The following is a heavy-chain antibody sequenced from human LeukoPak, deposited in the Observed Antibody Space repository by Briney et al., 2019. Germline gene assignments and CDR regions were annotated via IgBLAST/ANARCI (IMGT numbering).Heavy chain of an antibody. CDR3: ARGCDSRSWYDW. Sequence: ASVKVSCKASGYTFTSYDINWVRQATGQGLEWMGWMNPNSGNTGYAQKFQGRVTMTRNTSISTAYMELSSLRSEDTAVYYCARGCDSRSWYDWWGQGTLVTVSS. V-gene: IGHV1-8*01. D-gene: IGHD6-13*01. CDR1: GYTFTSYD. CDR2: MNPNSGNT. J-gene: IGHJ5*01.